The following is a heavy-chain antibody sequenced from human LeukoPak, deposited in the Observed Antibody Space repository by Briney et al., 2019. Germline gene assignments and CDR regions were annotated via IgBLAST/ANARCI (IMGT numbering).Heavy chain of an antibody. V-gene: IGHV1-69*04. CDR3: AVNSSGWYVPEAVYSSFPNWFDP. Sequence: GASVKVSCKASGYTFTSYGISWVRQAPGQGLEWMGRIIPILGIANYAQKFQGRVTITADKSTSTAYMELSSLRSEDTAVYYCAVNSSGWYVPEAVYSSFPNWFDPWGQGTLVTVSS. D-gene: IGHD6-19*01. J-gene: IGHJ5*02. CDR1: GYTFTSYG. CDR2: IIPILGIA.